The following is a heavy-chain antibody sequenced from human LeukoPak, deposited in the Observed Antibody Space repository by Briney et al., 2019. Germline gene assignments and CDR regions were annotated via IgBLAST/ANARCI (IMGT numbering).Heavy chain of an antibody. CDR1: GGSFSGYY. CDR2: INHSGST. J-gene: IGHJ4*02. CDR3: ARHSPYSSSWYPPFGY. D-gene: IGHD6-13*01. V-gene: IGHV4-34*01. Sequence: SETLSLTCAVYGGSFSGYYWSWICQPPGKGLEWIGEINHSGSTNYNPSLKSRVTISVDTSKNQVSLKLSSVTAADTAVYYCARHSPYSSSWYPPFGYWGQGTLVTVSS.